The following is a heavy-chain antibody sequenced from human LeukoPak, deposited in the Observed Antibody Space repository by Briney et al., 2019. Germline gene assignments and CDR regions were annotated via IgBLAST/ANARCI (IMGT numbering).Heavy chain of an antibody. Sequence: PGGSLRLSCAASGFTFSSYWMSWVRQAPGKGLEWVANIKQDGSEKYYVDSVKGRFTISRDNAKNSLYLQMNSLRAEDTAVYYCARDKSCSGGSCYLRRLDYWGQGTLVTVSS. CDR3: ARDKSCSGGSCYLRRLDY. J-gene: IGHJ4*02. CDR1: GFTFSSYW. V-gene: IGHV3-7*01. CDR2: IKQDGSEK. D-gene: IGHD2-15*01.